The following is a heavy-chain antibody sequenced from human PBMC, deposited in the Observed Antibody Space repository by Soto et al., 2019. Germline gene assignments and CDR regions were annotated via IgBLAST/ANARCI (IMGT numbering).Heavy chain of an antibody. J-gene: IGHJ6*02. D-gene: IGHD3-16*01. CDR2: IIPIFGTA. CDR3: ASAWGPSYYYGMDV. CDR1: GGTFSSYA. Sequence: QVQLVQSGAEVKKPGSSVKVSCKASGGTFSSYAISWVRQAPGRGLEWMGGIIPIFGTADYAQKFQGRVAITADASTSTAYLELSSLRSEDTAVYYCASAWGPSYYYGMDVWGQGTTVTVSS. V-gene: IGHV1-69*12.